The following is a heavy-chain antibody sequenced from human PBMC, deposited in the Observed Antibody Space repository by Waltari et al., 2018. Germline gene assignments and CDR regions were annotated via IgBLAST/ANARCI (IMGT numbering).Heavy chain of an antibody. CDR1: GFTVSSNY. Sequence: EVQLVESGGGLIQPGGSLRLSCAASGFTVSSNYMSWVRQAPGKGLEWVSVIYSGGSTYYADAVKGRFTISRDNSKNTLYLQMNSLGAEDTAVYYCARLIYDSSGYPFDYWGQGTLVTVSS. D-gene: IGHD3-22*01. CDR2: IYSGGST. V-gene: IGHV3-53*01. CDR3: ARLIYDSSGYPFDY. J-gene: IGHJ4*02.